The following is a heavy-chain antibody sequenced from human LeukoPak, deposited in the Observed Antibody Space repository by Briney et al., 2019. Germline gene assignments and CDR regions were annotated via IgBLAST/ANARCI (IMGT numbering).Heavy chain of an antibody. J-gene: IGHJ4*02. CDR2: IKQDGSEK. Sequence: PGGSLRLSCAASGFTVSSNYMSWVRQAPGKGLEWVAIIKQDGSEKDYVDSVKGRFTISRDNAKNSLYLQMNSLRAEDTAVYYGARGSMITFGGVIVAYYFDYWGQGTLVTVSS. D-gene: IGHD3-16*02. V-gene: IGHV3-7*01. CDR1: GFTVSSNY. CDR3: ARGSMITFGGVIVAYYFDY.